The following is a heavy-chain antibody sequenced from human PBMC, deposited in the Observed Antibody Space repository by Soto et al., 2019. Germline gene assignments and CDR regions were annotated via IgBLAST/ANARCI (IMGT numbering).Heavy chain of an antibody. CDR3: ASDITMIVAAIHAFDI. J-gene: IGHJ3*02. Sequence: GGSLRLSCAASGFTFSSYAMSWVRQAPGKGLELVSAISGSGGSTYYAYSVKGRFTISRDNAKNSLYLQMNSLRAEDTAVYYCASDITMIVAAIHAFDIWGQGTMVTVSS. V-gene: IGHV3-23*01. CDR2: ISGSGGST. CDR1: GFTFSSYA. D-gene: IGHD3-22*01.